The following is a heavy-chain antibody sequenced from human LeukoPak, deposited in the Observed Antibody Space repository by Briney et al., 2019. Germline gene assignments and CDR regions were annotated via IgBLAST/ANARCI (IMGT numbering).Heavy chain of an antibody. CDR3: ASSYYDSSGYYY. CDR2: INPNSGGT. CDR1: GYTFTGHY. D-gene: IGHD3-22*01. V-gene: IGHV1-2*02. J-gene: IGHJ4*02. Sequence: ASVKVSCKASGYTFTGHYMHWVRQAPGQGLEWMGWINPNSGGTNYAQKFQGRVTMTRDTSISTAYMELSRLRSDDTAVYYCASSYYDSSGYYYWGQGTLVTVSS.